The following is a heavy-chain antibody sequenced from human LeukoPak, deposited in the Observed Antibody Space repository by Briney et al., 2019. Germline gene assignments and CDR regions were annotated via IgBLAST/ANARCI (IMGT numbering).Heavy chain of an antibody. Sequence: ETLSLTCTVSGGSISRYYWSWIRQPPGKGLEWIGYISYSGSTNYNPSLKSRVTISVDTSKNQFSLKLNSMTATDTAVYYCASGSGSYYSPFDYWGQGTLVTVSS. D-gene: IGHD1-26*01. J-gene: IGHJ4*02. V-gene: IGHV4-59*08. CDR3: ASGSGSYYSPFDY. CDR1: GGSISRYY. CDR2: ISYSGST.